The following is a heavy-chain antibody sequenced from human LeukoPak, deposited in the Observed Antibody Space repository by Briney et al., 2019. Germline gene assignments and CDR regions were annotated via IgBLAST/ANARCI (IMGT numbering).Heavy chain of an antibody. CDR3: ARSRGMVRGVIYWFDP. Sequence: SETLSLTCAVYGGSFSGYYWSWIRQPPRKGLEWIGEINHSGSTNYNPSLKSRVTISVDASKNQFSLKLSSVTAADTAVYYCARSRGMVRGVIYWFDPWGQGTLVTVSS. J-gene: IGHJ5*02. CDR2: INHSGST. D-gene: IGHD3-10*01. CDR1: GGSFSGYY. V-gene: IGHV4-34*01.